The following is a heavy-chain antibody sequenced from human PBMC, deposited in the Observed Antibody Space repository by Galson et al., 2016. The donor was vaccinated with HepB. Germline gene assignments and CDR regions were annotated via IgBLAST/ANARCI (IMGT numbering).Heavy chain of an antibody. J-gene: IGHJ4*02. CDR1: GFTFSSYW. CDR2: IYNDGSIT. CDR3: ARDSGVGADCGGDCYGA. D-gene: IGHD2-21*02. V-gene: IGHV3-74*01. Sequence: SLRLSCAASGFTFSSYWMHWVRQAPGKGLVWVSRIYNDGSITSYADSVKGRFTISGDNAKNTLYLQMNSLRAEDTAVYYCARDSGVGADCGGDCYGAWGRGTLVTVSS.